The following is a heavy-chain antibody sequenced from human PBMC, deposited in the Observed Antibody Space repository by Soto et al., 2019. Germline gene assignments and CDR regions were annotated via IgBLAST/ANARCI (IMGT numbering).Heavy chain of an antibody. J-gene: IGHJ2*01. Sequence: EVQLVESGGGLVQPGRSLRLSCAASGFTFDDYAMHWVRQAPGKGLEWVSGISWNSGSIGYADSVKGRFTISRDNAKNSLYLQMNSLRAEDTALYYCAKDMIPTLYGDYRYFDLWGRGTLVTVSS. D-gene: IGHD4-17*01. CDR1: GFTFDDYA. CDR3: AKDMIPTLYGDYRYFDL. CDR2: ISWNSGSI. V-gene: IGHV3-9*01.